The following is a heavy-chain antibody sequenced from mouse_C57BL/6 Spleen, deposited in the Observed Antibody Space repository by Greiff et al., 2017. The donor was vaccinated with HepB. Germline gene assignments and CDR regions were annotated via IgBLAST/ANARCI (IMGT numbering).Heavy chain of an antibody. V-gene: IGHV1-15*01. D-gene: IGHD2-4*01. Sequence: QVQLQQSGAELVRPGASVTLSCKASGYTFTDYEMHWVKQTPVHGLEWIGAIDPETGGTAHNQKFKGKAILTADKSSSTAYMELRSLTSEDSAVYYCTRQGIYYDYLAWFAYWGQGTLVTVSA. CDR1: GYTFTDYE. CDR2: IDPETGGT. CDR3: TRQGIYYDYLAWFAY. J-gene: IGHJ3*01.